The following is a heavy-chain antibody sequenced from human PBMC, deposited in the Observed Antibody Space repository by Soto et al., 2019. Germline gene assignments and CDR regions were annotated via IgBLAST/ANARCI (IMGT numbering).Heavy chain of an antibody. J-gene: IGHJ4*02. CDR3: AKDQDHYYDSSGYFDY. V-gene: IGHV3-23*01. CDR2: ISGSGGST. Sequence: QSGGSLRLSCAASGFTFSSYAMSWVRQAPGKGLEWVSAISGSGGSTYYADSVKGRFTISRDNSKNTLYLQMNSLRAEDTAVYYCAKDQDHYYDSSGYFDYWGQGTLVTVSS. D-gene: IGHD3-22*01. CDR1: GFTFSSYA.